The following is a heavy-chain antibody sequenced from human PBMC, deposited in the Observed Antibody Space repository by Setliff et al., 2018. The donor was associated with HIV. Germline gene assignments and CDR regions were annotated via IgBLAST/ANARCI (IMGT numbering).Heavy chain of an antibody. D-gene: IGHD3-9*01. CDR2: IYTSGDT. CDR3: AREAEQGDDVVTETLVEGAYIQL. J-gene: IGHJ1*01. CDR1: GASLNSGSYF. Sequence: PSETLSLTCTVSGASLNSGSYFWSWVRQPAGKGLEWIGRIYTSGDTNYNPSPKSRVTISMDTSKKQFSLKLRSVTAADTAVYYCAREAEQGDDVVTETLVEGAYIQLWGHGSLVTVSS. V-gene: IGHV4-61*02.